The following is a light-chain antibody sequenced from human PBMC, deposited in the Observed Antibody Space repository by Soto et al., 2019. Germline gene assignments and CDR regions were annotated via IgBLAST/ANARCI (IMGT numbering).Light chain of an antibody. CDR1: SSNI. J-gene: IGLJ2*01. V-gene: IGLV1-51*01. CDR2: DNN. CDR3: GTWDTSLSAVV. Sequence: QSVLTQPPSVSAAPGQKVTISCSGSSSNIVSWYQQLPGTAPKLLIYDNNKRPSGIPDRFSGSKSDTSATLGITGLQTGDEADYYCGTWDTSLSAVVFGGGTKVTAL.